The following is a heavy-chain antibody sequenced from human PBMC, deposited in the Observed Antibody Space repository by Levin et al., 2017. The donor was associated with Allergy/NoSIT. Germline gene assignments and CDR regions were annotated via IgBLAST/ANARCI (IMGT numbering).Heavy chain of an antibody. D-gene: IGHD2-8*01. CDR1: GFTFSSYW. Sequence: RSGGSLRLSCVASGFTFSSYWMHWVRQTPGKGLVCVSRINGDGSTTTYADSVKGRFTISRDNAKNTLYLRMNGLRAEDTAVYYCARARYCTSGDCYSDSWGQGTLVTVSS. J-gene: IGHJ4*02. V-gene: IGHV3-74*01. CDR2: INGDGSTT. CDR3: ARARYCTSGDCYSDS.